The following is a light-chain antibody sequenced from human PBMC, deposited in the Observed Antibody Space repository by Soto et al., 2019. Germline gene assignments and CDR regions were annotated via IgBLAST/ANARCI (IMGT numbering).Light chain of an antibody. CDR2: ATS. Sequence: QSLSRHLTWYQQKPGEAPKLLIYATSNLQSGVPSRFSGSGSETDFTLTIDSLQPEDFATYYCQQSFSPPYTFGQGTKVDIK. CDR1: QSLSRH. V-gene: IGKV1-39*01. J-gene: IGKJ2*01. CDR3: QQSFSPPYT.